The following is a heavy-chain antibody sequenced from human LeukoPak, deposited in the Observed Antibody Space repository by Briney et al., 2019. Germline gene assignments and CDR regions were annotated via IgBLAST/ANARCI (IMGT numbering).Heavy chain of an antibody. CDR2: ISSSSNYI. J-gene: IGHJ5*02. CDR3: ARDPSSGWYLKGWFDP. D-gene: IGHD6-19*01. Sequence: PGGSLRLSCAASGFTFSSYSMNWVRQAPGKGLEWVSSISSSSNYIYYADSVKGRFTISRDNAKNSLYLQMNSLRAEDTAVYYCARDPSSGWYLKGWFDPWGQGTLVTVSS. CDR1: GFTFSSYS. V-gene: IGHV3-21*01.